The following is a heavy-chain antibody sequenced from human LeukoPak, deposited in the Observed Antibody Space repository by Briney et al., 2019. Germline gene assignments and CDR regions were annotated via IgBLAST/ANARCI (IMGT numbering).Heavy chain of an antibody. V-gene: IGHV4-59*01. CDR1: GDSMSNYY. CDR3: ARQGVATAIDY. Sequence: PSETLSLTCSVSGDSMSNYYWTWIRQPPGKALESIGYISDRGSTYYSPSLKSRATISADTSKNQISLKLTSVTAADTAVYYCARQGVATAIDYWGQGTLVTVSS. CDR2: ISDRGST. D-gene: IGHD2-21*02. J-gene: IGHJ4*02.